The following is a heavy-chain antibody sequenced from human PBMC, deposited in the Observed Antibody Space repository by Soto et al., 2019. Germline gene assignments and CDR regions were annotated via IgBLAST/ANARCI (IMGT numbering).Heavy chain of an antibody. J-gene: IGHJ4*02. CDR1: GGTVSNSA. V-gene: IGHV1-69*01. D-gene: IGHD2-15*01. Sequence: QVQLVQSAAEVKKPGSSVKVSCKASGGTVSNSAISWLRQAPGQGLEWMGGIIPIFGPAIYARKFRGRVTITADESTSTAYVELSTVRSADTSVYYCGRGSSWTKVEYWGQGTQVTVSS. CDR2: IIPIFGPA. CDR3: GRGSSWTKVEY.